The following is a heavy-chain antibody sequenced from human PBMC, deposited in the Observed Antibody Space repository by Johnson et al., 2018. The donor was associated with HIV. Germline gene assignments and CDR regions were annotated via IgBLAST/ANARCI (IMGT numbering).Heavy chain of an antibody. D-gene: IGHD6-13*01. CDR3: ARGGIATAGTRDACDM. CDR1: GFTFSSYA. CDR2: ISDDGSNK. V-gene: IGHV3-30*04. Sequence: QVQLVESGGGVVQPGRSLRLSCVVSGFTFSSYAMHWVRQAPGKGLEWVAVISDDGSNKHYGDSVKGRLTISRDNSKNTLYLQMNSLRAEDTAVYYCARGGIATAGTRDACDMWGHVTLVTVSS. J-gene: IGHJ3*02.